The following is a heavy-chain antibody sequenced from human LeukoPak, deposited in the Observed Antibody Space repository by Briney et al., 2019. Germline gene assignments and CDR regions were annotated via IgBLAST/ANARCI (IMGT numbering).Heavy chain of an antibody. Sequence: GGSLRLSCAASEFTFSSYSMNWVRQAPGKGLEWVSYITNSGNSKSYADSVKGRFTISRDSSKNTLFLQMNSLRAEDTALYFCARKAQYNGHYPLDYWGQGTLVTVSS. CDR3: ARKAQYNGHYPLDY. D-gene: IGHD1-7*01. CDR1: EFTFSSYS. CDR2: ITNSGNSK. J-gene: IGHJ4*02. V-gene: IGHV3-48*04.